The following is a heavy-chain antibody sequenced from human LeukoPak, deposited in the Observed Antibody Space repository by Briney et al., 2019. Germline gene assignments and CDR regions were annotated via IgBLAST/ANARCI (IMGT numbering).Heavy chain of an antibody. V-gene: IGHV3-30*04. D-gene: IGHD2-2*01. CDR3: ARGYCSSTSCYRRGNWFDP. Sequence: PGRSLRLSCAASGFTFSSYAMHWVRQAPGKGLEWGAVISYDGSIKYYADSAKGRFTISRDNSKNTLYLQMNSLRAEDTAVYYCARGYCSSTSCYRRGNWFDPWGQGTLVTVSS. J-gene: IGHJ5*02. CDR2: ISYDGSIK. CDR1: GFTFSSYA.